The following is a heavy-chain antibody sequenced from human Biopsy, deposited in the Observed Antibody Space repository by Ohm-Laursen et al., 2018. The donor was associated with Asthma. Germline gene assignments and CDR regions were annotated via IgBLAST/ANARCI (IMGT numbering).Heavy chain of an antibody. J-gene: IGHJ4*02. CDR3: ARPRWGPYGY. D-gene: IGHD4-17*01. V-gene: IGHV3-48*02. CDR2: ISSSSSTI. Sequence: GSLRLSCTASGFTFSSYSMNWVRQAPGKGLEWVSYISSSSSTIYYADSVKGRFTISRDNAKNSLYLQMNGLRDEDTAVYYCARPRWGPYGYWGQGTLVTVSS. CDR1: GFTFSSYS.